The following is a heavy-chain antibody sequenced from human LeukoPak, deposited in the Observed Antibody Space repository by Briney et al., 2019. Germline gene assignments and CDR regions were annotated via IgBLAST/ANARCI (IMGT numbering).Heavy chain of an antibody. D-gene: IGHD5-18*01. Sequence: TSETLSLTCTVSGGSISSGGYYWSWIRQPPGKGLEWIGHIYYSGSTNYNPSLKSRVTISVDTSKNQFSLKLSSVTAADTAVYYCARSAIAAVGTFDYWGQGTLVTVSS. V-gene: IGHV4-61*08. CDR2: IYYSGST. CDR3: ARSAIAAVGTFDY. J-gene: IGHJ4*02. CDR1: GGSISSGGYY.